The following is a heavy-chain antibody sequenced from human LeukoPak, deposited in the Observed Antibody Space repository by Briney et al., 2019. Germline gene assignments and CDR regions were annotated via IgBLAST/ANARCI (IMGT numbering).Heavy chain of an antibody. D-gene: IGHD3-10*01. CDR1: GYTFTGYY. Sequence: RASVKVSCKASGYTFTGYYMHWVRQAPGQGLEWMGWINPNSGGTNYAQKFQGRATMTRDTSISTAYMELSRLRSDDTAVYYCARSQTHSFPTGVWGFGEPHFDYWGQGTLVTVSS. CDR3: ARSQTHSFPTGVWGFGEPHFDY. J-gene: IGHJ4*02. V-gene: IGHV1-2*02. CDR2: INPNSGGT.